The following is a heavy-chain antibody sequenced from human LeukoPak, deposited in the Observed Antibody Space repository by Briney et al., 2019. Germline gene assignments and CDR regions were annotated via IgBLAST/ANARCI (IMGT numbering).Heavy chain of an antibody. V-gene: IGHV4-34*01. CDR3: SRGQIGYYYGSGSTYYYGMDV. CDR2: INHSGST. D-gene: IGHD3-10*01. Sequence: SETLSLTCAVYGGPFSGYYWSWIRQPPGKGLEWIGEINHSGSTNYSLSLKSRITISVDTSKNQFSLKLSSVTAADTAVYYCSRGQIGYYYGSGSTYYYGMDVWGQGTTVTVSS. CDR1: GGPFSGYY. J-gene: IGHJ6*02.